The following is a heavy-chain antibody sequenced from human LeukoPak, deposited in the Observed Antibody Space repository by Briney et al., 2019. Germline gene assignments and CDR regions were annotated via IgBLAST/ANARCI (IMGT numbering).Heavy chain of an antibody. D-gene: IGHD1/OR15-1a*01. V-gene: IGHV4-34*01. CDR2: ITRYGIT. Sequence: SETLSLTCAVYGGSFSGYYWSWLRQPPEKGLEWLGEITRYGITQYNPSLKSRVTMSLDTSNNQFSLTLSSVTAADTAVYYCARKPIINNAWYYFDYWGQGTLVTVSS. J-gene: IGHJ4*02. CDR3: ARKPIINNAWYYFDY. CDR1: GGSFSGYY.